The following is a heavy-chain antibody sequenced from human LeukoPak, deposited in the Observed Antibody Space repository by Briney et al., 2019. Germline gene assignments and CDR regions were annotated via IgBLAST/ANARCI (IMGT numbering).Heavy chain of an antibody. Sequence: GGSLRLSCAASGFTFSDYYMSWIRQAPGKGLEWVSYISSSGSTIYYADSVKCRFTISRDNAKSSLYLQMNSLRSEDTAVYYCARIGDPGGDNWFDPWGQGNLVTVSS. CDR2: ISSSGSTI. CDR3: ARIGDPGGDNWFDP. D-gene: IGHD2-21*02. CDR1: GFTFSDYY. J-gene: IGHJ5*02. V-gene: IGHV3-11*01.